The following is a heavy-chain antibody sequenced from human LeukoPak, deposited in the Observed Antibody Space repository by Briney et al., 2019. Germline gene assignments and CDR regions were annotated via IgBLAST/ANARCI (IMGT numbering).Heavy chain of an antibody. CDR2: INPSGGCT. V-gene: IGHV1-46*01. CDR1: GYTFTSYY. D-gene: IGHD3-10*01. Sequence: ASVKVSCKASGYTFTSYYMHWVRQAPGQGLEWMGLINPSGGCTSYAQKFQGRVTMTRDTSTSTVYMELSSLRSEDTAVYYCARGRVLLWFGEVYYYYGMDVWGKGTTVTVSS. CDR3: ARGRVLLWFGEVYYYYGMDV. J-gene: IGHJ6*04.